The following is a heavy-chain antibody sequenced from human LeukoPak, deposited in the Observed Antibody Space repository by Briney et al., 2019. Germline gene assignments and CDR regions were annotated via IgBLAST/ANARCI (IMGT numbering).Heavy chain of an antibody. Sequence: SETLSLTCTVSSGSISSYYWSWIRQPPGKGLEWIGYIYYTGSTNYNPSLKSRVTISVGTSKNQFSLNLSSVTAADTAVYYCARHGPYLGRLGWFDPWGQGTLVTVSP. CDR2: IYYTGST. CDR1: SGSISSYY. CDR3: ARHGPYLGRLGWFDP. V-gene: IGHV4-59*08. J-gene: IGHJ5*02. D-gene: IGHD1-26*01.